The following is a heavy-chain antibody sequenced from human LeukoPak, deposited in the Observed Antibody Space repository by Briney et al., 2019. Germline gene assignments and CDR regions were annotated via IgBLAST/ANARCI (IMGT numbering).Heavy chain of an antibody. J-gene: IGHJ4*02. CDR1: GFTFSSYA. Sequence: PGGSLRLSCAASGFTFSSYAMHWVRQAPGKGLEWAAIMSYDGSNKYYADSVKGRFTISRDNSKNTLYLQMNSLRTEDTAVYFCAREGSSSSFDYWGQGTLVTVSS. CDR2: MSYDGSNK. D-gene: IGHD6-13*01. CDR3: AREGSSSSFDY. V-gene: IGHV3-30-3*01.